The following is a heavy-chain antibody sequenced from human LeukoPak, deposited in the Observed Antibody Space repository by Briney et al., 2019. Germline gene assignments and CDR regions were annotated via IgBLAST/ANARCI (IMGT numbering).Heavy chain of an antibody. D-gene: IGHD4-17*01. CDR2: ISDSGDST. Sequence: GGSLRLSCAASGFSFSSYAISWVRQAPGKGLEWVSGISDSGDSTYYADSVKGRFTISRDNSKNTLYLQMNNLRAEDTAVYYCAKARNVTTVTPVDYWGQGTLVTVSS. V-gene: IGHV3-23*01. CDR3: AKARNVTTVTPVDY. J-gene: IGHJ4*02. CDR1: GFSFSSYA.